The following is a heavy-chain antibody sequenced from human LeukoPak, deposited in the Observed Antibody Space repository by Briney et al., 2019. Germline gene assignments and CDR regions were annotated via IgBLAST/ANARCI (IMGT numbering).Heavy chain of an antibody. CDR2: IRYDGSNK. CDR1: GFTFSSYG. J-gene: IGHJ4*02. V-gene: IGHV3-30*02. CDR3: AKDAGLYYYDSSGYQGPYFDY. D-gene: IGHD3-22*01. Sequence: GGSLRLSCAASGFTFSSYGMHWVRQAPGKGLEWVAFIRYDGSNKYYADSVKGRFTISRDNSKNTLYLRMNSLRAEDTAVYYCAKDAGLYYYDSSGYQGPYFDYWGQGTLVTVSS.